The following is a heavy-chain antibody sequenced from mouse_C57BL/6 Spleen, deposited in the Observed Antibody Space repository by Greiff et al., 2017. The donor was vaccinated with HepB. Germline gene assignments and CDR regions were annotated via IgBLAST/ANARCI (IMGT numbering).Heavy chain of an antibody. CDR3: ARQSPDSSGYAMDY. V-gene: IGHV5-17*01. CDR2: ISSGSSTI. D-gene: IGHD3-2*02. Sequence: EVKLVESGGGLVKPGGSLKLSCAASGFTFSDYGMHWVRQAPEKGLEWVAYISSGSSTIYYADTVKGRFTISRDNAKNTLFLQMTSLRSEDTAMYYCARQSPDSSGYAMDYWGQGPSVTVSS. J-gene: IGHJ4*01. CDR1: GFTFSDYG.